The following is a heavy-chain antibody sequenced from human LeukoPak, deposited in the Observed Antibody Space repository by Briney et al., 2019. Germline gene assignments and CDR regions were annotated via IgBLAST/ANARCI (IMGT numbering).Heavy chain of an antibody. J-gene: IGHJ4*02. D-gene: IGHD3-3*01. Sequence: PSETLSLTCAVSGYSISSASYWGWIRQPPGKGLEWIGNIYHSGSPYYNPSLKSRVAISVDTSKNQFSLKLSSVTAADTAVYYCARPISSQGYFGVVIDWGQGTLVTVSS. CDR2: IYHSGSP. CDR3: ARPISSQGYFGVVID. V-gene: IGHV4-38-2*01. CDR1: GYSISSASY.